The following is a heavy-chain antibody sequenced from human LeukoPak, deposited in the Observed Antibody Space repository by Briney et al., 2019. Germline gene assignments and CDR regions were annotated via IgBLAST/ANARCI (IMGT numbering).Heavy chain of an antibody. V-gene: IGHV4-39*02. Sequence: SETLSLTCTVSGGSISSSSYYWGWIRQPPGKGLEWIGSIYYSESTYYNPSLKSRVTISVDAAKNQFSLKLCSVTAADTAVYYCAREKDYDSSGYFWFAPWGQGTLVTVSS. CDR2: IYYSEST. CDR3: AREKDYDSSGYFWFAP. J-gene: IGHJ5*02. CDR1: GGSISSSSYY. D-gene: IGHD3-22*01.